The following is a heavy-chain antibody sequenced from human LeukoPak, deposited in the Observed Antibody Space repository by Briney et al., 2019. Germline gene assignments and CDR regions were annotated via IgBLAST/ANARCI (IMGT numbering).Heavy chain of an antibody. V-gene: IGHV3-23*01. J-gene: IGHJ4*02. CDR3: AKDTSGTPNAYFDY. CDR1: GFTFSNYA. Sequence: PGGSLRLSCAASGFTFSNYAMSWVRQAPGKGLEWVSAISGSGDNTYYADSVKGRSTVSRDNSKNTLYLQMNSLRAEDTAVYYCAKDTSGTPNAYFDYWGQGTLVTVSS. CDR2: ISGSGDNT. D-gene: IGHD1-26*01.